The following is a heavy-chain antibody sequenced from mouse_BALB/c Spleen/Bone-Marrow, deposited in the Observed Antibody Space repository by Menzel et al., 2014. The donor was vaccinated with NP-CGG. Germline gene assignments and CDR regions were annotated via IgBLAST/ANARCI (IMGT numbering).Heavy chain of an antibody. CDR3: ARYYNWYFDV. D-gene: IGHD1-1*01. J-gene: IGHJ1*01. CDR2: INPNNGRT. V-gene: IGHV1S81*02. CDR1: GYTFXSYW. Sequence: QVHVKQSGAELVKPGASVKLSCKTSGYTFXSYWMHWVKQRPGQGLEWIGEINPNNGRTNYNEKFRNKATLTVDKSSSTAYMRLSSLTSEDSAVYYCARYYNWYFDVWGAGTTVTVSS.